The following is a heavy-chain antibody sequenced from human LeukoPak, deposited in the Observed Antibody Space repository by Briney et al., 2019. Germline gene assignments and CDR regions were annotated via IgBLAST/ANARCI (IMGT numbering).Heavy chain of an antibody. CDR1: GFTFSSYA. D-gene: IGHD5-18*01. CDR3: ARDKSADTAMGFDAFDI. J-gene: IGHJ3*02. CDR2: ISYDGSNK. V-gene: IGHV3-30-3*01. Sequence: GGSLRLSCAASGFTFSSYAMSWVRQAPGKGLEWVAVISYDGSNKYYADSVKGRFTISRDNSKNTLYLQMNSLRAEDTAVYYCARDKSADTAMGFDAFDIWGQGTMVTVSS.